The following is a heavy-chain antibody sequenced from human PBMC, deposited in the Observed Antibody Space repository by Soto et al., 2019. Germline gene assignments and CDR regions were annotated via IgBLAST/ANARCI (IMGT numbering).Heavy chain of an antibody. V-gene: IGHV4-31*03. D-gene: IGHD6-13*01. CDR3: ARAAHDSSPFRWVDP. CDR2: IYYSGST. J-gene: IGHJ5*02. CDR1: GGALSSGGYY. Sequence: QVQLQESGPGLVKPSQTLSLTCTVYGGALSSGGYYWSWIRQHPGKGLEWIGYIYYSGSTYYNRFLKSRVTISVDTSKNQFSLKLISVTAADTAVYYCARAAHDSSPFRWVDPWGQGTLVTVSS.